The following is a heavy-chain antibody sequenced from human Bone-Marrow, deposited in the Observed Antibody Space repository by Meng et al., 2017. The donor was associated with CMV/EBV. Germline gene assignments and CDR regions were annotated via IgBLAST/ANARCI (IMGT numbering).Heavy chain of an antibody. CDR3: AKDLTLDPSITMIVVVKVASAFDI. J-gene: IGHJ3*02. D-gene: IGHD3-22*01. Sequence: ETLSLTCAASGFTFSSYAMSWVRQAPVKGLEWVSAISGSGGSTYYADSVKGRFTISRDNSKNTLYLQMNSLRAEDTAVYYCAKDLTLDPSITMIVVVKVASAFDIWGQGTMVTVSS. CDR2: ISGSGGST. V-gene: IGHV3-23*01. CDR1: GFTFSSYA.